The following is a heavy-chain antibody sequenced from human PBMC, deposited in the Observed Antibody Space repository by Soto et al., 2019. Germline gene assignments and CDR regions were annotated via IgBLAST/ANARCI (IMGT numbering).Heavy chain of an antibody. V-gene: IGHV1-3*01. Sequence: ASLKVSCKASGYTFTSYAMHWVRQAPGQRLEWMGWINAGNGNTKYSQKFQGRVTITRDTSASTAYMELSSLRSEDTAVYYCARLSNYKSPGGRPNSSQDYWDQGTLVTVSS. CDR1: GYTFTSYA. CDR2: INAGNGNT. J-gene: IGHJ4*02. D-gene: IGHD6-13*01. CDR3: ARLSNYKSPGGRPNSSQDY.